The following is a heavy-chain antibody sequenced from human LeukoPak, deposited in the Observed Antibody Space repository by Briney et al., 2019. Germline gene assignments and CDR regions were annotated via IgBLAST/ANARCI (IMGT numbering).Heavy chain of an antibody. CDR1: GFTFSSYS. V-gene: IGHV3-48*04. Sequence: GGSLRLSGAASGFTFSSYSMNWVRQAPGKGLEWLSYISSGSSSIDYADSVKGRFTVSRDNAKNSLYLQMNSLRAEDTAVYYCARDESYFRSGSYIEYWGQGTLVTVSS. D-gene: IGHD3-10*01. J-gene: IGHJ4*02. CDR2: ISSGSSSI. CDR3: ARDESYFRSGSYIEY.